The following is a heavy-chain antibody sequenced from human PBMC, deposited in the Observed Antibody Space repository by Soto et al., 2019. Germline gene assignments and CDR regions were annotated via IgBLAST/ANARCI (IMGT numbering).Heavy chain of an antibody. CDR1: GFTFSNYA. D-gene: IGHD3-22*01. V-gene: IGHV3-23*01. Sequence: EVQLLESGGGLVQPGGSLRLSCAASGFTFSNYAMSWVRQAPGKGLEWVSGIGGRATSAYYADSVKGRFAISRDNSYNTLFLQLNSLRAEDTGVYYCAKSRYSDSSGGFYDFWGQGTLVSVSS. CDR3: AKSRYSDSSGGFYDF. J-gene: IGHJ4*02. CDR2: IGGRATSA.